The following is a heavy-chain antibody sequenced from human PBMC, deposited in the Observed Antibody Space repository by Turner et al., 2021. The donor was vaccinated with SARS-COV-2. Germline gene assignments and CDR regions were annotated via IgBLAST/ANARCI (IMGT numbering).Heavy chain of an antibody. Sequence: QVQLQESGPGMVKPSETLSLTCTVSSGSISSSSYFWGWIRQPPTKELEWIGSIYYSGTTYSNPSLKSRVSLSIDPSKNQFSLNLTSVTAADTGLFFCARQAAGQGLYYWCRGILFTVSS. CDR1: SGSISSSSYF. D-gene: IGHD3-10*01. V-gene: IGHV4-39*01. J-gene: IGHJ4*02. CDR3: ARQAAGQGLYY. CDR2: IYYSGTT.